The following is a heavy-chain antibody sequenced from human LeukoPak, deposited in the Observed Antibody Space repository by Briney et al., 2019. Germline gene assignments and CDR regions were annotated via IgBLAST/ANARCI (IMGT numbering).Heavy chain of an antibody. Sequence: SETLSLTCTVSGGSISSYYWSWSRQPPGQGLEWIGYIYYSGSTNYNPSLKSRVTISVDTSKNQFSLNLTSGTAADTAVYYCARRGRSSSLDFWGQRTLVIVSS. CDR2: IYYSGST. CDR1: GGSISSYY. CDR3: ARRGRSSSLDF. V-gene: IGHV4-59*08. J-gene: IGHJ4*02. D-gene: IGHD6-6*01.